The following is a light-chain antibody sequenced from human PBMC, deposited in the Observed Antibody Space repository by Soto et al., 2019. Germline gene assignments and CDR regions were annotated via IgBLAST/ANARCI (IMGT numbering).Light chain of an antibody. CDR2: AAS. V-gene: IGKV1-12*01. CDR1: QDISRW. Sequence: DIQMTQSPSSVSASVGDRVNITCRASQDISRWLGWYQQKPGKAPNLLIYAASTLHSGVPSRFSGSGSGTEFTLTISSLQPEDFGTYYCQQANDFPQTFGQGTKVEIK. J-gene: IGKJ1*01. CDR3: QQANDFPQT.